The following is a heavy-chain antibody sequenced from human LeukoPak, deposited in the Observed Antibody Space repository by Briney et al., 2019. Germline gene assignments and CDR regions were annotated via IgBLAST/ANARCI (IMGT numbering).Heavy chain of an antibody. V-gene: IGHV3-20*04. CDR2: INWNGGST. J-gene: IGHJ4*02. CDR3: AKHSSGYYAIDY. Sequence: GGSLRLSCAASGFTFDDYSMHWVRQAPGKGLEWVSGINWNGGSTGYADSVKGRFTISRDNSKNTLYLQMNSLKGEDTAVYYCAKHSSGYYAIDYWGQGTLVTVSS. D-gene: IGHD3-22*01. CDR1: GFTFDDYS.